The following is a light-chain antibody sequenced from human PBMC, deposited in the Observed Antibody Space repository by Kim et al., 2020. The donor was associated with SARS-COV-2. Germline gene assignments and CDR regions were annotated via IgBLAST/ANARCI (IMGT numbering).Light chain of an antibody. CDR3: QQANSFPPFT. CDR1: QNINTW. CDR2: AAS. Sequence: IQMPQSPSSVSASVGDRVTITCRASQNINTWLAWYQQKPGKAPKLLIYAASSLQSGVPSRFSGSGSGTAFTLTIARLQPDDSATYYCQQANSFPPFTFGQGTKVDIK. J-gene: IGKJ3*01. V-gene: IGKV1-12*01.